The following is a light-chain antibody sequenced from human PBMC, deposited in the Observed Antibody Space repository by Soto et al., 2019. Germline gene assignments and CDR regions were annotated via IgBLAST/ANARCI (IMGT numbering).Light chain of an antibody. V-gene: IGKV3-11*01. CDR2: HAS. CDR1: PSVGSS. J-gene: IGKJ4*01. CDR3: QQGTDWPS. Sequence: EIVLTQSPAILSLSPGERATLSCRASPSVGSSLAWYQQKPGQAPRLLIYHASNRATGIPARFSASGSGTDFTLTIGSLEPEDFAVYYCQQGTDWPSFGGGTKVDSK.